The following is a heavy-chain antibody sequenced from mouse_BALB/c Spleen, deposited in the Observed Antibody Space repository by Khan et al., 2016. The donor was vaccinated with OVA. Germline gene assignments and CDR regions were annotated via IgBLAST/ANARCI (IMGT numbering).Heavy chain of an antibody. V-gene: IGHV1S132*01. CDR2: IFPGTGTT. CDR1: GYTFTSYW. CDR3: ARGYFGNYEFVY. D-gene: IGHD2-1*01. J-gene: IGHJ3*01. Sequence: QLQQPGAELVKPGASVKLSCKTSGYTFTSYWIQWVKQRPGQGLGWIGQIFPGTGTTYYNETFKGKATLTVDTSSSTAYMQLITLTSEDSAVYFCARGYFGNYEFVYWGQGTLVTVSP.